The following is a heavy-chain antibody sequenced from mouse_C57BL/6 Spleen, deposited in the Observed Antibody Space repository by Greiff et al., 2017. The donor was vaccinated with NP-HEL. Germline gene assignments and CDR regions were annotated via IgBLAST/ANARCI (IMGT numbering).Heavy chain of an antibody. V-gene: IGHV5-17*01. CDR1: GFTFSDYG. Sequence: EVKLMESGGGLVKPGGSLKLSCAASGFTFSDYGMHWVRQAPEKGLEWVAYISSGSSTIYYADTVKGRFTISRDNAKNTLFLQMTSLRSEDTAMYYCVRPDYDRLEAMDYWGQGTSVTVSS. J-gene: IGHJ4*01. CDR2: ISSGSSTI. CDR3: VRPDYDRLEAMDY. D-gene: IGHD2-4*01.